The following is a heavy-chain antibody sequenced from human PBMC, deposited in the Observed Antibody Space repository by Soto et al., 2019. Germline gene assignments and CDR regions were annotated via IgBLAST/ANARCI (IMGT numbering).Heavy chain of an antibody. Sequence: QVQLVESGGGVVQPGRSLRLSCAASGFTFSSYGMHWVRQDPGKGLEWVAVISYDGSNKYYADSVNGRFTISRDNSKNTLYLQMNSLRAEDTAVYYCAKSSRSGYSYGFVSDYWGQGTLVTVSS. J-gene: IGHJ4*02. D-gene: IGHD5-18*01. CDR2: ISYDGSNK. CDR3: AKSSRSGYSYGFVSDY. CDR1: GFTFSSYG. V-gene: IGHV3-30*18.